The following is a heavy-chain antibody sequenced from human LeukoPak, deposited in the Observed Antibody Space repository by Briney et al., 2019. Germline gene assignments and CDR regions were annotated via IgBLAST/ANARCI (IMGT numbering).Heavy chain of an antibody. Sequence: PSETLSLTCAVYGGSFSGYYWSWIRQPPGKGLEWIGEINHSGSTNYNPSLKSRVTISVDTSKNQFSLKLSSVTAADTAVYYCARLMWGYSSGWYNGVFWFDPWGQGTLVTVSS. V-gene: IGHV4-34*01. J-gene: IGHJ5*02. CDR1: GGSFSGYY. CDR3: ARLMWGYSSGWYNGVFWFDP. D-gene: IGHD6-19*01. CDR2: INHSGST.